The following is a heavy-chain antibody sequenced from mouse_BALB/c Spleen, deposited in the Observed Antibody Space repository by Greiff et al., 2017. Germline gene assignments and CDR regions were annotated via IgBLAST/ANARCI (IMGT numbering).Heavy chain of an antibody. V-gene: IGHV1-14*01. D-gene: IGHD2-14*01. CDR1: GYTFTSYV. Sequence: VHLQQSGPELVKPGASVKMSCKASGYTFTSYVMHWVKQKPGQGLEWIGYINPYNDGTKYNEKFKGKATLTSDKSSSTAYMELSSLTSEDSAVYYCARGKVRRDYYAMDYWGQGTSVTVSS. CDR3: ARGKVRRDYYAMDY. CDR2: INPYNDGT. J-gene: IGHJ4*01.